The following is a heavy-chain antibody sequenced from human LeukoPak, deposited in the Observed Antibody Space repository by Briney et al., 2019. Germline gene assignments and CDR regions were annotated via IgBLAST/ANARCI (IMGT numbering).Heavy chain of an antibody. CDR1: GFTFSSYS. V-gene: IGHV3-48*04. CDR2: ISSSSSTI. Sequence: GGSLRLSCAASGFTFSSYSMNWVRQAPGKGLEWVSYISSSSSTIYYADSVKGRFTISRDNAKNSLYLQMNSLRAEDTAVYYCAKDPAVAGSPFDYWGQGTLVTVSS. D-gene: IGHD6-19*01. CDR3: AKDPAVAGSPFDY. J-gene: IGHJ4*02.